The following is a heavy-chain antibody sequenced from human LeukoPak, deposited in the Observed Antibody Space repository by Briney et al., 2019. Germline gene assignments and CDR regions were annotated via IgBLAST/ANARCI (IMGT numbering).Heavy chain of an antibody. CDR1: GYTFTGYY. D-gene: IGHD3-22*01. CDR2: ISPKSGGT. J-gene: IGHJ3*02. Sequence: ASVKVSCKASGYTFTGYYIHWVRQAPGQGLEWMGWISPKSGGTNYAQKFQGRFTMTRDTSISTAYMELTRLRSDDTAVYYCARDFLHVYYYDSSGYVRGAFDIWGQGTMVTVSS. CDR3: ARDFLHVYYYDSSGYVRGAFDI. V-gene: IGHV1-2*02.